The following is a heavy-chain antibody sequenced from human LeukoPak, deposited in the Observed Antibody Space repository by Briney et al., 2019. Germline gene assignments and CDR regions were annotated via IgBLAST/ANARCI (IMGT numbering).Heavy chain of an antibody. CDR1: GFTVSSNY. J-gene: IGHJ6*02. Sequence: GGSLRLSCAASGFTVSSNYMSWVRQAPGKGLEWVSVIYSGGSTYYADSVKGRFTISRDNSKNTLYLQMNSLRAEDTAVYYCAKVIRGYCSSTSCPIRYYYYGMDVWGQGTTVTVSS. D-gene: IGHD2-2*03. V-gene: IGHV3-53*01. CDR2: IYSGGST. CDR3: AKVIRGYCSSTSCPIRYYYYGMDV.